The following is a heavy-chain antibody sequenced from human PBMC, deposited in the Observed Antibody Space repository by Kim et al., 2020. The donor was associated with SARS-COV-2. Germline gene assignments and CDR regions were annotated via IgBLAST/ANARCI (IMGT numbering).Heavy chain of an antibody. CDR1: GFTFDDYA. CDR3: ATGMLYGDYDGNWFDP. J-gene: IGHJ5*02. Sequence: GGSLRLSCAASGFTFDDYAMHWVRQAPGKGLEWVSGISWNSGSIGYADSVKGRFTISRDNAKNSLYLQMNSLRAEDTALYYCATGMLYGDYDGNWFDPWGQGTLVTVSS. V-gene: IGHV3-9*01. CDR2: ISWNSGSI. D-gene: IGHD4-17*01.